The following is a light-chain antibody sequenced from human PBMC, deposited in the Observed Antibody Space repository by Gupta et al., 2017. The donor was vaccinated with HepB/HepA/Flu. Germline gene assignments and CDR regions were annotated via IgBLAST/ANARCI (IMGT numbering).Light chain of an antibody. CDR2: DVS. CDR3: SLYTSSSIL. CDR1: SSDVGGYNY. V-gene: IGLV2-14*03. Sequence: QSALTQPASVSGSPGQSITISCTGTSSDVGGYNYVSWYQQHPGKAPKLMIFDVSDRPSGVSNRFSGSKSGNTASLTISGLQAEDEAGYYCSLYTSSSILFGTGTKVTVL. J-gene: IGLJ1*01.